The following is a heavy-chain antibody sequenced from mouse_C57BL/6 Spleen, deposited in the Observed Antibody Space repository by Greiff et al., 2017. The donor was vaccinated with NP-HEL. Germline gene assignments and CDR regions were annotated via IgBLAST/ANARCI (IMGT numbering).Heavy chain of an antibody. Sequence: LKESGPELVKPGASVKISCKASGYAFSSSWMNWVKQRPGKGLEWIGRIYPGDGDTNYNGKFKGKATLTADKSSSTAYMQLSSLTSEDSAVYFCARSDYDVYFDYWGQGTTLTVSS. CDR1: GYAFSSSW. V-gene: IGHV1-82*01. D-gene: IGHD2-4*01. CDR3: ARSDYDVYFDY. CDR2: IYPGDGDT. J-gene: IGHJ2*01.